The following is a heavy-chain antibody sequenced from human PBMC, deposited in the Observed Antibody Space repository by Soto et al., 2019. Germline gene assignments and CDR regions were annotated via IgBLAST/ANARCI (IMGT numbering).Heavy chain of an antibody. CDR1: GFPFRNYA. V-gene: IGHV3-23*01. CDR3: AKGASGSRHSPLDV. Sequence: EVHLLESGGGLAQPGGSLRLSCAASGFPFRNYAMTWVRRAPGKGLEWVSIITGLSDNIHYADSVTGRFTISRDNSRNTLYLLMKSLRLKDTAIYFCAKGASGSRHSPLDVWCKGTTVIVSS. D-gene: IGHD3-10*01. J-gene: IGHJ6*04. CDR2: ITGLSDNI.